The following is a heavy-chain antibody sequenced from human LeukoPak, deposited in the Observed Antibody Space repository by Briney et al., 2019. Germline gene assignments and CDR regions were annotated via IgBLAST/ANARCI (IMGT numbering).Heavy chain of an antibody. CDR2: IRHDGSDK. V-gene: IGHV3-30*02. Sequence: GGSLRLSCAASGFTFSGYGMHWVRQAPGKGLEWVAFIRHDGSDKYHADSVKGRFTISRDDSKNTLYLQMDSLRAEDMAVYYCARKSWFDPWGQGTLVTVSS. CDR3: ARKSWFDP. CDR1: GFTFSGYG. J-gene: IGHJ5*02.